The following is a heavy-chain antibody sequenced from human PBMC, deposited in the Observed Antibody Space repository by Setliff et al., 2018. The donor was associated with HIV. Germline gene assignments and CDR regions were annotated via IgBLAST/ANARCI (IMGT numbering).Heavy chain of an antibody. CDR1: GDSITRGGYY. CDR2: IYYSGRT. J-gene: IGHJ4*02. CDR3: ARGKDPGLYFDN. Sequence: SETLSLTCAVSGDSITRGGYYWSWIRQFAGKGLEWIADIYYSGRTNYNPSLKSRLTVSIDTSKNHHSLKLTSMTAADTAMYFCARGKDPGLYFDNWRQVMLVTSPQ. D-gene: IGHD2-15*01. V-gene: IGHV4-31*11.